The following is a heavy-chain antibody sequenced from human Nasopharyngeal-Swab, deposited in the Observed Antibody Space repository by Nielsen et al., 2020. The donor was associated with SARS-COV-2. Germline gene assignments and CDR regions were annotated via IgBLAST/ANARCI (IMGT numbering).Heavy chain of an antibody. CDR3: AGDVVGDYDLVGFDP. V-gene: IGHV3-21*01. CDR1: GFTFSSYS. J-gene: IGHJ5*02. D-gene: IGHD4-17*01. Sequence: GESLKISCAASGFTFSSYSMNWVRQAPGKGLEWVSSISSSSSYIYYADSVKGRFTISRDNAKNSLYLQMNSLRAEDTAVYYCAGDVVGDYDLVGFDPWGQGTLVTVSS. CDR2: ISSSSSYI.